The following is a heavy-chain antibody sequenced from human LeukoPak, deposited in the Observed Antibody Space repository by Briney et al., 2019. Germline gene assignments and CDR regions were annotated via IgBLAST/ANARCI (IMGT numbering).Heavy chain of an antibody. J-gene: IGHJ4*02. Sequence: PGGSLRLSCAASGFTFSSYWMSWVRQAPGKGLVWVSRINSDGSSTNYADSVKGRFTISRENAKNSLYLQMNSLRAEDTAVYYCARDQRYCSSSSCPWEPFDYWGQGTLVTVSS. D-gene: IGHD2-2*01. CDR3: ARDQRYCSSSSCPWEPFDY. CDR1: GFTFSSYW. V-gene: IGHV3-74*01. CDR2: INSDGSST.